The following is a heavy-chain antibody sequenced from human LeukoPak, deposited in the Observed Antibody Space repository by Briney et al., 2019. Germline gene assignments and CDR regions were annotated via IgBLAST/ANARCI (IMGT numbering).Heavy chain of an antibody. Sequence: SETLSLSCTVSGGSISSYYWSWIRQPPGKGLEWIGYIYYSGSTNYNPSLKSRVTISVDTSKNQFSLKLSSVTAADTAVYYCAREGTAGTNLNWFDPWGQGTLVTVSS. CDR1: GGSISSYY. CDR2: IYYSGST. CDR3: AREGTAGTNLNWFDP. J-gene: IGHJ5*02. D-gene: IGHD1-1*01. V-gene: IGHV4-59*01.